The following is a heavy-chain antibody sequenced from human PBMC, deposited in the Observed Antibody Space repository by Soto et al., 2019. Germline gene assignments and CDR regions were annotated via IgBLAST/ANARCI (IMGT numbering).Heavy chain of an antibody. J-gene: IGHJ4*02. CDR1: GYTFTGYY. V-gene: IGHV1-2*02. Sequence: ASVKVSCKASGYTFTGYYMHWVRQAPGQGLEWMGWINPNSGGTNYAQKFPGRVTMTRDTSISTAYMELSRLSSVTAADTAVYFCARSVAVPGAHIDYWGQGTQVTVSS. CDR3: ARSVAVPGAHIDY. CDR2: INPNSGGT. D-gene: IGHD6-19*01.